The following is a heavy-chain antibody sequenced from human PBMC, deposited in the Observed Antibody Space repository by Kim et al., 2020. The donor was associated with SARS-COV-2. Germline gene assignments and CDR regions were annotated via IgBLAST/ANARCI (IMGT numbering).Heavy chain of an antibody. Sequence: GGSLRLSCAASGFTFSSYWMHWVRQAPGKGLVWVSRINSDGSSTSYADSVKGRFTISRDNAKNTLYLQMNSLRAEDTAVYYCARGGAEASGSSSWYVFRWFDPWGQGTLVTVSS. CDR1: GFTFSSYW. D-gene: IGHD6-13*01. J-gene: IGHJ5*02. CDR3: ARGGAEASGSSSWYVFRWFDP. CDR2: INSDGSST. V-gene: IGHV3-74*01.